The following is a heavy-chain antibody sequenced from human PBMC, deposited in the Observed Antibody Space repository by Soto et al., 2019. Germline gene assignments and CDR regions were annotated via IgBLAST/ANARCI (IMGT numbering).Heavy chain of an antibody. CDR2: ITGSGANT. CDR1: GLSFSNYG. CDR3: AKGPTIFGKVTNVWEYYYGMDV. Sequence: GGSLRLSCAASGLSFSNYGMSWVRQVPGKGLEWVSGITGSGANTYYADSVKGRFTISRDNSKGSLYLQMYSLRAEDTALYYCAKGPTIFGKVTNVWEYYYGMDVWGQGTTVTVSS. J-gene: IGHJ6*02. V-gene: IGHV3-23*01. D-gene: IGHD3-3*01.